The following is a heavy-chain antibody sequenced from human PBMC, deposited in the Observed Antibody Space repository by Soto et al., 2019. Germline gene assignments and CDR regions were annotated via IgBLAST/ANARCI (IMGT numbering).Heavy chain of an antibody. V-gene: IGHV3-30*18. CDR1: GFTFSSYG. J-gene: IGHJ4*02. CDR3: AKDPQEWWLVRGIYYFDY. CDR2: ISYDGSNK. Sequence: GGSLRLSCAASGFTFSSYGMHWVRQAPGKGLEWVAVISYDGSNKYYADSVKGRFTISRDNSKTTLYLQMNSLRAEDTAVYYCAKDPQEWWLVRGIYYFDYWGQGTLVTVSS. D-gene: IGHD6-19*01.